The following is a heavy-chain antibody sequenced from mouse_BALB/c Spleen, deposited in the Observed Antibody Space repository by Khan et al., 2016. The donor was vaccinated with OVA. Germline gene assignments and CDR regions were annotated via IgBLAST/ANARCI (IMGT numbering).Heavy chain of an antibody. CDR3: AKGGYDGPDV. Sequence: QVQLQQSGAELVRPGTSVKMSCKAAGYTFTNYWIGWIKQRPGHGLEWIGEIYPGGGYTKYNEKFKGKATLTADTSSSTVYMQLSNLTSEDSAIYYCAKGGYDGPDVWGAGTTVTVSS. V-gene: IGHV1-63*02. CDR2: IYPGGGYT. D-gene: IGHD2-2*01. CDR1: GYTFTNYW. J-gene: IGHJ1*01.